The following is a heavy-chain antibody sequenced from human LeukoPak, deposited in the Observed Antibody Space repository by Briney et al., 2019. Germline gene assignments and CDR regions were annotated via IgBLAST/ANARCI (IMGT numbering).Heavy chain of an antibody. CDR3: ARVRPDTIFGVVRYYYYYGMDV. CDR1: GFTFSSYW. J-gene: IGHJ6*02. V-gene: IGHV3-7*05. D-gene: IGHD3-3*01. CDR2: IKQDGSEK. Sequence: GGSLRLSCAASGFTFSSYWMSWVRQAPGKGLEWVANIKQDGSEKYYVDSVKGRFTISRDNAKNSLHLQMNSLRAEDTAVYYCARVRPDTIFGVVRYYYYYGMDVWGQGTTVTVSS.